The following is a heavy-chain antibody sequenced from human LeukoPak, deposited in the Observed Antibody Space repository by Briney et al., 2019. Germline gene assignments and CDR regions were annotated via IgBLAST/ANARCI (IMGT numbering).Heavy chain of an antibody. CDR1: GFTFSSYW. CDR2: INRGGRST. J-gene: IGHJ4*02. Sequence: GGPLRLSCAASGFTFSSYWMHWVRQAPGKGLVWVSRINRGGRSTSHADSVKGRFTFSRDNAKNTLYLQMNSLRAEDTAVYYCARDVRSSGSWGQGTLVTVSS. D-gene: IGHD3-10*01. CDR3: ARDVRSSGS. V-gene: IGHV3-74*01.